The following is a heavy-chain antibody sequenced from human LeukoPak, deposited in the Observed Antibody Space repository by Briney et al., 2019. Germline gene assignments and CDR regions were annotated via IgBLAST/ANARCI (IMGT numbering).Heavy chain of an antibody. CDR1: GITLSNYG. D-gene: IGHD3-22*01. J-gene: IGHJ4*02. V-gene: IGHV3-23*01. Sequence: GGSLRLSCAVSGITLSNYGMSWVRQAPGKGLEWVAGISGSGGSTYYADSVKGRFTISRDDSKNTLYLQMNSLRAEDTAVYFCAKRGVVIRVILVGFHKEAYYFDSWGQGALVTVSS. CDR3: AKRGVVIRVILVGFHKEAYYFDS. CDR2: ISGSGGST.